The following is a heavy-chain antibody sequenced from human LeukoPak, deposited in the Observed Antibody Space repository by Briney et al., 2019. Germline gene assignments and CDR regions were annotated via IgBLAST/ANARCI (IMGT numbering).Heavy chain of an antibody. CDR1: GYRFTSYW. V-gene: IGHV5-51*01. Sequence: GESLQISFQGSGYRFTSYWIGWVRQMPGKGLEWMGIIYPGDSDTRYSPSFQGQVTISADKSISTAYLQWSSLKASDTALYYCARLDWITAVYDYWGQGTLVTVSS. CDR2: IYPGDSDT. J-gene: IGHJ4*02. D-gene: IGHD6-13*01. CDR3: ARLDWITAVYDY.